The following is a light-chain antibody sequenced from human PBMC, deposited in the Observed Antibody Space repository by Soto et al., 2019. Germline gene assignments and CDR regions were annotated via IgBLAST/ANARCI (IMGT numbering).Light chain of an antibody. Sequence: EIVLTQSPGTLSLSPGERAALSCRASQWVSSNYLAWYQQKPGQAPRLLFYGTSTRATGIPDRFSGSGSGTDFTLTISRLEPEDFAVYYCQQYDNSIYTFGQGTKVEIK. CDR2: GTS. J-gene: IGKJ2*01. V-gene: IGKV3-20*01. CDR1: QWVSSNY. CDR3: QQYDNSIYT.